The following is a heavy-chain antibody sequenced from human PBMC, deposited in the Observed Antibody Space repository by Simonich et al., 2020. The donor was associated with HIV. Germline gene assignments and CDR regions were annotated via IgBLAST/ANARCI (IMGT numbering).Heavy chain of an antibody. V-gene: IGHV3-30*07. Sequence: QVQLVESGGGVVQPGRSLRLSWAASGFTFSSYALHWVRQAPGKGLEVVADISYDGSNKYYADSVKGRFTIPRDNSKNTLYLKMNSLRAEDTAVYYCASGGSISSVWADDYWGQGTLVTVSS. J-gene: IGHJ4*02. CDR2: ISYDGSNK. D-gene: IGHD3-16*01. CDR3: ASGGSISSVWADDY. CDR1: GFTFSSYA.